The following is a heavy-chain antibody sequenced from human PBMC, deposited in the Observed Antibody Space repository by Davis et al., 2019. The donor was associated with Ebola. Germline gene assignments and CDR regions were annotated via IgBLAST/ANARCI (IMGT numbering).Heavy chain of an antibody. J-gene: IGHJ4*02. V-gene: IGHV1-46*01. CDR2: INPSGGRT. CDR3: AGIGYCSTNNCRWGTYFNY. Sequence: ASVKVSCKASGYTFTSYYMHWVRQAPGQGLEWMGIINPSGGRTTYGQQFQGRLTMTRDSSASTVHIELSNLRSDDTAIYYCAGIGYCSTNNCRWGTYFNYWGQGTLLTVSS. CDR1: GYTFTSYY. D-gene: IGHD2-2*01.